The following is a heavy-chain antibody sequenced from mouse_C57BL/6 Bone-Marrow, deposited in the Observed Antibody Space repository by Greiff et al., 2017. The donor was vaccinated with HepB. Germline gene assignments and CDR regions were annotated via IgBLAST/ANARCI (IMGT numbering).Heavy chain of an antibody. CDR3: ARGAY. V-gene: IGHV1-15*01. CDR2: IDPETGGT. Sequence: VQLVESGAELVRPGASVTLSCKASGYTFTDYEMHWVKQTPVHGLEWIGAIDPETGGTAYNQKFKGKAILTADKSSSTAYMQLSSLTSEDSAVYFCARGAYWGQGTLVTVSA. CDR1: GYTFTDYE. J-gene: IGHJ3*01.